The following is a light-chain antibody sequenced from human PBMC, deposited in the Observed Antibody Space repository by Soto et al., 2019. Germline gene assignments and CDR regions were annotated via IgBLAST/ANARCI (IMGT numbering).Light chain of an antibody. CDR1: QSISSY. Sequence: DIQMTQSPSSLSASVGARVTITCRATQSISSYLNWYQQQPGEAPKLLIYAASILQSGVPSRFSGSGSGTDFTLTISSLQPGDFATYFCQQTFNTPRTFGQGTELEIK. CDR2: AAS. V-gene: IGKV1-39*01. CDR3: QQTFNTPRT. J-gene: IGKJ2*01.